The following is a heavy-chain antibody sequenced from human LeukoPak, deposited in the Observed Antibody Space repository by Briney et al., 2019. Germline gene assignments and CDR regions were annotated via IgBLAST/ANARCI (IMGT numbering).Heavy chain of an antibody. CDR2: INPSGGST. Sequence: GASVKVSCKASGYTFTSYYMHWVRQAPGQGFEWMGIINPSGGSTSYAQKLQGRVTITRDTSTSTVYMELSSLRSEDTAVCYCARDWAVAGTSFVDYWGQGTLVTVSS. D-gene: IGHD6-19*01. CDR3: ARDWAVAGTSFVDY. J-gene: IGHJ4*02. V-gene: IGHV1-46*01. CDR1: GYTFTSYY.